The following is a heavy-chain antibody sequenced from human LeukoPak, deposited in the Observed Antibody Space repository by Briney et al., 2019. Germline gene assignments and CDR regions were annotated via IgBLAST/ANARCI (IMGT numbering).Heavy chain of an antibody. D-gene: IGHD3-22*01. CDR2: ISAYNGNT. V-gene: IGHV1-18*01. CDR3: ARVPYYYDSSGYSRLDYYYGMDV. CDR1: GYTFTSYG. J-gene: IGHJ6*02. Sequence: ASVKVSCKASGYTFTSYGISWVRQAPGQGLEWMGWISAYNGNTNYAQKLQGRVTMTTDTSTSTAYMELRSLRSDDTAVYYCARVPYYYDSSGYSRLDYYYGMDVWGQGTTVTVSS.